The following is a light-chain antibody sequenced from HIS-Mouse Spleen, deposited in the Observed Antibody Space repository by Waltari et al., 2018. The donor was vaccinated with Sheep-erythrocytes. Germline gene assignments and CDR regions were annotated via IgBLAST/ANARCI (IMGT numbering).Light chain of an antibody. CDR1: SSDVGSYNL. V-gene: IGLV2-23*01. CDR2: EGS. J-gene: IGLJ2*01. CDR3: CSYAGSSTYVV. Sequence: QSALTQPPSASGSPGQSVTISCTGTSSDVGSYNLVSWYQQHPGKAPKLMIYEGSKLPSGVSNRFSGSKSGNPASLTISGLQAEDEADYYCCSYAGSSTYVVFGGGTKLTVL.